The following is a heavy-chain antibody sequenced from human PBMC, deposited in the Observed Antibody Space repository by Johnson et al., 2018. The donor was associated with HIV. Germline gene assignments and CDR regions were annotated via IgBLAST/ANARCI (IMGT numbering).Heavy chain of an antibody. CDR2: IRYDGSNK. V-gene: IGHV3-33*08. Sequence: QVQLVESGGGVVQPGRSLRLSCAASGFTFSSYGMHWVRQAPGKGLEWVAVIRYDGSNKYYADSVKGRFTISRDNSKNTLYLQMNSLRAEDTAVYYCATRDPTHRPGVFDIWGQGTMVTISS. D-gene: IGHD1-14*01. CDR3: ATRDPTHRPGVFDI. J-gene: IGHJ3*02. CDR1: GFTFSSYG.